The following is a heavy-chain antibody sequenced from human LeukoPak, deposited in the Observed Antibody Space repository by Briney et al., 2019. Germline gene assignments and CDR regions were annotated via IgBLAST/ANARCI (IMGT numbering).Heavy chain of an antibody. CDR2: IYYSGST. CDR3: ARGGDSKHLVN. V-gene: IGHV4-59*01. D-gene: IGHD3-3*02. CDR1: GGSISSYY. Sequence: SEPLSLTCSVSGGSISSYYWSWIRQPPGKGLEWIGYIYYSGSTNYNPSLKSRVTISVDTSKNQFSLNLSSVTAADTAVYYCARGGDSKHLVNWGQGTLVTVSS. J-gene: IGHJ4*02.